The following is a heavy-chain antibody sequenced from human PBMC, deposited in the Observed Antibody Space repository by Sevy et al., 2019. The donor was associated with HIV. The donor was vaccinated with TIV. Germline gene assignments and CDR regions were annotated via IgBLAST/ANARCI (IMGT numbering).Heavy chain of an antibody. CDR3: AGNYYYYYKDV. CDR2: IYYSGST. Sequence: SETLSLTCSVSGGSICSYYWSWIRQPPGKGLEWIGYIYYSGSTNYNPSLKSRVTISVDTSKNQFSLKLSSVTAADTAVYYCAGNYYYYYKDVWGKGTTVTVSS. V-gene: IGHV4-59*01. J-gene: IGHJ6*03. CDR1: GGSICSYY.